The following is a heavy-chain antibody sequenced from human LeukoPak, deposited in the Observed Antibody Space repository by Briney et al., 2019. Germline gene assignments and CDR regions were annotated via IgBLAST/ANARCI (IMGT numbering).Heavy chain of an antibody. CDR1: GYSFTSYW. V-gene: IGHV5-51*01. CDR2: IYPGDSDT. CDR3: ARAHRTAYHYGSGSYYAY. D-gene: IGHD3-10*01. Sequence: GESLKISCKGSGYSFTSYWIGWVRQMPGKGLEWMGIIYPGDSDTRYSPSFQGQVTISADKSISTAYLQWSSLKASDTAMYYCARAHRTAYHYGSGSYYAYWGQGTLVTVSS. J-gene: IGHJ4*02.